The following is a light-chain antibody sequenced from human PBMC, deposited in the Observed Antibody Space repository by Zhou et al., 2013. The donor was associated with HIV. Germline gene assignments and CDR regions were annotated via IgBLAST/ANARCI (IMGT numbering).Light chain of an antibody. Sequence: DIQMTQSPSSLSASVGDRVTITCRASQGISTYLAWYQQKPGQVPNLLIYAASTLKSGVPSRFSGSGSGTEFALTISSLQPEDVANYYCQEYKSSPINLGQGTRLEIK. CDR2: AAS. CDR3: QEYKSSPIN. J-gene: IGKJ5*01. V-gene: IGKV1-27*01. CDR1: QGISTY.